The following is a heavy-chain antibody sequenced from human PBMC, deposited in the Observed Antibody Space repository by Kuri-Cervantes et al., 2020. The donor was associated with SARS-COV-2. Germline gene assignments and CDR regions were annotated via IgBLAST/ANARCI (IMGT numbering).Heavy chain of an antibody. CDR2: INPGDSDT. Sequence: GGSLRLSCKGSGYSFTSYWISWVRQMPGKGLEWMGIINPGDSDTRYCPSFQGQVTISSDKSINTAYLQWSSRKASDTAMYYCARLVTMISWLGYWGQGTLVTVSS. CDR3: ARLVTMISWLGY. CDR1: GYSFTSYW. V-gene: IGHV5-51*01. J-gene: IGHJ4*02. D-gene: IGHD3-22*01.